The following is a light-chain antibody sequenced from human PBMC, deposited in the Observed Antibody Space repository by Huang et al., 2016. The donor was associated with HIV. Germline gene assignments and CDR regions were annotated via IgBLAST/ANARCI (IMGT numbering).Light chain of an antibody. V-gene: IGKV3-15*01. J-gene: IGKJ4*01. CDR2: DTS. CDR3: QQSNNWPLT. CDR1: QGLSGR. Sequence: EIELTQSPATLLVSPGERATLSCSASQGLSGRLAWYQQKPGQTPRLLIYDTSTRADGVPARFSGSGSGTEYTLTISSLQSEDLAVYYCQQSNNWPLTFGGGTKVQIK.